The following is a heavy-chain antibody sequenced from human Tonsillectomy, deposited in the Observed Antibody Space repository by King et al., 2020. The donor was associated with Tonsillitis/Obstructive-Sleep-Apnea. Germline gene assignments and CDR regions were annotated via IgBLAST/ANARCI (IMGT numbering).Heavy chain of an antibody. V-gene: IGHV3-53*01. CDR1: GFTVSSNY. J-gene: IGHJ6*02. Sequence: VQLVESGGGLIQPGGSLRLSCAASGFTVSSNYMSWVRQAPGKGLEWVSVIYSGGSTYYADSVKGRFTISRDNSKNTVYLHMNSLRAEDTGVYYCAREGDYRSNSCDLYYYGMDVWGQGTTVTVSS. D-gene: IGHD2-2*01. CDR2: IYSGGST. CDR3: AREGDYRSNSCDLYYYGMDV.